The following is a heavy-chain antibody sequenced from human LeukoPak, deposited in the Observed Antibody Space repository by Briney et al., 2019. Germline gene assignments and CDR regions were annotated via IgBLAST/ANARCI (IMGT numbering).Heavy chain of an antibody. CDR1: GFTFSRFW. V-gene: IGHV3-74*01. CDR2: INPDASVT. J-gene: IGHJ4*02. D-gene: IGHD3-9*01. CDR3: ANDMTGFYDY. Sequence: GGSLRLSCAASGFTFSRFWFHWVRQVPGKGLVWVSRINPDASVTTYADSVKGRFTISRDNTKNTLYLQTNSLTVEDTAVYYCANDMTGFYDYWGQGTLVTVSS.